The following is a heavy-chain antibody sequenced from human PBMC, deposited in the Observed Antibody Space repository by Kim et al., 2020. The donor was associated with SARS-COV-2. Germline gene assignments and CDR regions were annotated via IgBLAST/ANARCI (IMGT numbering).Heavy chain of an antibody. CDR1: GGSISSSSYY. CDR3: ASRGPLAILTGYYLSPNKYYGMDV. V-gene: IGHV4-39*01. CDR2: IYYSGST. D-gene: IGHD3-9*01. Sequence: SETLSLTCTVSGGSISSSSYYWGWIRQPPGKGLEWIGSIYYSGSTYYNPSLKSRVTISVDTSKNQFSLKLSSVTAADTAVYYCASRGPLAILTGYYLSPNKYYGMDVWGQETTVTVSS. J-gene: IGHJ6*02.